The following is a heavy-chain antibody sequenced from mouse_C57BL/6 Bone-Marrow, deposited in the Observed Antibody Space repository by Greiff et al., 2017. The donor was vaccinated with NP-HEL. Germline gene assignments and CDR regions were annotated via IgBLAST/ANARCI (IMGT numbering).Heavy chain of an antibody. CDR2: IDPSDSEP. J-gene: IGHJ2*01. V-gene: IGHV1-52*01. CDR1: GYTFPSYW. Sequence: QVQLQQPGAELVRPGSSVKLSCKASGYTFPSYWMHWVKQRPIQGLEWIGNIDPSDSEPHYNQKFKDKATLTVDKSSSTAYMQLSSLTSEDSAVYYCARERNGYFPFDYWGQGTTLTVSS. CDR3: ARERNGYFPFDY. D-gene: IGHD2-3*01.